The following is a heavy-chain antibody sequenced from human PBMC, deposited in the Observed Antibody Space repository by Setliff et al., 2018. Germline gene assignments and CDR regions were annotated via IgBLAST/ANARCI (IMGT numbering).Heavy chain of an antibody. V-gene: IGHV1-18*01. CDR2: ISPHTGNT. CDR1: SYSFTDYG. D-gene: IGHD2-8*01. J-gene: IGHJ1*01. Sequence: GASVKVSCKTSSYSFTDYGIAWVRQAPGQGLEWMGWISPHTGNTYSGQKLHDRLTLTTDTSTNTAYMELRSLGSDDTAVYYCSRLVRFCTRVACQTLSGGEFWGQGTLVTVSS. CDR3: SRLVRFCTRVACQTLSGGEF.